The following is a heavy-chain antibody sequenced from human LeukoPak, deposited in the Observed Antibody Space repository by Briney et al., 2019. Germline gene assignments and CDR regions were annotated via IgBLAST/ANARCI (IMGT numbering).Heavy chain of an antibody. CDR2: IYVDGRTT. V-gene: IGHV3-74*01. CDR1: GFTFSNYW. CDR3: ARGHDYVWGSYRPTHDAFDI. D-gene: IGHD3-16*02. J-gene: IGHJ3*02. Sequence: GGSLRLSCVASGFTFSNYWMHWVRQPPGKGLVWVSRIYVDGRTTNYADSVKGRFTISRDNSKNTLYLQMNSLRAEDTAVYYCARGHDYVWGSYRPTHDAFDIWGQGTMVTVSS.